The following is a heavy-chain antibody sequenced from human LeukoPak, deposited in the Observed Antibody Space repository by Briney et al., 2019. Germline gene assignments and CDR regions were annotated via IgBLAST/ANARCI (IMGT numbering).Heavy chain of an antibody. V-gene: IGHV4-34*01. CDR2: INHSGST. Sequence: SETLSLTCAVYGGSFSGYYWSWSRQPPGRGLEWIGEINHSGSTNYNPSLKSRVTISVDTSKNQFSLKLSSVTAADTAVYYCASGYSSSWSSPLYYFDYWGQGTLVTVSS. CDR3: ASGYSSSWSSPLYYFDY. D-gene: IGHD6-13*01. J-gene: IGHJ4*02. CDR1: GGSFSGYY.